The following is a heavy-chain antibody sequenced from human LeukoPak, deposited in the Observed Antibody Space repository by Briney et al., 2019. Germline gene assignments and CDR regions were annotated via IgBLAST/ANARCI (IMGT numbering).Heavy chain of an antibody. CDR2: ISYDGSKQ. CDR3: VKEFGFSNPYDYGVEPTFDS. D-gene: IGHD4/OR15-4a*01. J-gene: IGHJ4*02. Sequence: GGSLRLSCAASGFSFSTYGMHWVSQAPGKGLEWVAVISYDGSKQYYADSVKGRFTVSRDNAKNSLYLHMNSLRPEDTAVYSCVKEFGFSNPYDYGVEPTFDSWGQGTLVTVSS. CDR1: GFSFSTYG. V-gene: IGHV3-30*18.